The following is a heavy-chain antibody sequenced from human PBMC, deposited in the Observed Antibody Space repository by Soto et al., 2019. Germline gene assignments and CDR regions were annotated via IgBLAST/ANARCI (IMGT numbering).Heavy chain of an antibody. CDR1: GFTFSSYA. V-gene: IGHV3-23*01. Sequence: GGSLRLSCAASGFTFSSYAMSWVRQAPGKGLEWVSAISGSGGSTYYADSVKGRFTISRDNSKNTLYLQMNSLRAEDTAVYYCATDSQPMVRGVRYWFDPWGQGTLVTVSS. CDR2: ISGSGGST. CDR3: ATDSQPMVRGVRYWFDP. D-gene: IGHD3-10*01. J-gene: IGHJ5*02.